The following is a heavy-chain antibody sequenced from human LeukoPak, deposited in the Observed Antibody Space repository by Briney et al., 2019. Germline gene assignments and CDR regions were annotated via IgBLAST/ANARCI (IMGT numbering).Heavy chain of an antibody. V-gene: IGHV4-59*08. CDR1: GGSISSYY. CDR3: ARVGSGSYYAFDY. Sequence: PSETLSLTCTVSGGSISSYYWSWIRQPPGKGLEWIVYIYYSGSTNYNPSLKSRVTISVDTSKNQFSLKLSSVTAADTAVYYCARVGSGSYYAFDYWGQGTLVTVSS. J-gene: IGHJ4*02. D-gene: IGHD3-10*01. CDR2: IYYSGST.